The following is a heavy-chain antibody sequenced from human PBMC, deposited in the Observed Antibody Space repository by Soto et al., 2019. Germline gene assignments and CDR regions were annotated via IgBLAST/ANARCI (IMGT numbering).Heavy chain of an antibody. CDR2: ISSSGYI. D-gene: IGHD2-15*01. CDR1: GVNFNSYT. Sequence: GWSLRLSCAASGVNFNSYTINWVRQAPGKRLEWLSSISSSGYIFSTDSVRGRFTISRDNAKNSVYLQINSLRAEDTAVYFCARDCSGGSCYPGMDVWGQGPTVTVSS. V-gene: IGHV3-21*01. CDR3: ARDCSGGSCYPGMDV. J-gene: IGHJ6*02.